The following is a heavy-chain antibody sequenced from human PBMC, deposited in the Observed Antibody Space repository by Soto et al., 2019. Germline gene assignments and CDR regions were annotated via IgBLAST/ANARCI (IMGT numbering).Heavy chain of an antibody. CDR3: AREGGSETLQPSYNWFDT. J-gene: IGHJ5*02. D-gene: IGHD6-25*01. V-gene: IGHV1-2*02. Sequence: QVQLVQSGAEVKKPGASVKVSCKASGYTFTDYHIHWVRQAPGQGLEFMGWINANNGGAGSAKQFTGRVTVTRDTSFTTVYMELSNLRSDDTAVYYCAREGGSETLQPSYNWFDTWGQGTLVTVSS. CDR1: GYTFTDYH. CDR2: INANNGGA.